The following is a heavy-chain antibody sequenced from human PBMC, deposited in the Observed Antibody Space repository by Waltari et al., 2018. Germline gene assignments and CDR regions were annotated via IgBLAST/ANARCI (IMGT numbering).Heavy chain of an antibody. Sequence: QVQLQESGPGRGKPSETLSLTCAVSGYSISSGDYWGWIRQPPGKGLDWIGTIYRSASHYYTPSLKSRVTISVDTTTNQFYLKLISVTAADAAVYYCARGPSGSYPRGAFDIWGQGTMVTVSS. D-gene: IGHD1-26*01. V-gene: IGHV4-38-2*01. CDR3: ARGPSGSYPRGAFDI. CDR1: GYSISSGDY. CDR2: IYRSASH. J-gene: IGHJ3*02.